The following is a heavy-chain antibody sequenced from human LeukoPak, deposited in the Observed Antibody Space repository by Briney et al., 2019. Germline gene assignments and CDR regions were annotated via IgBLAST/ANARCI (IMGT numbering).Heavy chain of an antibody. V-gene: IGHV4-38-2*02. J-gene: IGHJ3*01. D-gene: IGHD6-25*01. CDR2: IYRSGST. Sequence: SETLSLTCTVSRYSISSGYYWGWIRQPPGKGLEWIGSIYRSGSTSYNPSLKSRVTISVDTSQNQFSLNLISMTAADTAVYYCARATGIAAAGIVDAFDVWGQGAMVTVSS. CDR3: ARATGIAAAGIVDAFDV. CDR1: RYSISSGYY.